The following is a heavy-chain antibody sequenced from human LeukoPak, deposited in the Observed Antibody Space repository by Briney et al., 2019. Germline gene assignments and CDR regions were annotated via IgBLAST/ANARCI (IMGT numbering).Heavy chain of an antibody. D-gene: IGHD3-22*01. CDR2: INGFGGST. V-gene: IGHV3-23*01. Sequence: PGGSLRLSCAASGFTFSSYAMAWVRRAPGKGLQWVSGINGFGGSTYYADSVKGRFTISRDNSKNTLYLQMNSLRVEDTAVYYCAKRDYSDSSGYASLFDHWGQGSQVTVSS. CDR3: AKRDYSDSSGYASLFDH. J-gene: IGHJ4*02. CDR1: GFTFSSYA.